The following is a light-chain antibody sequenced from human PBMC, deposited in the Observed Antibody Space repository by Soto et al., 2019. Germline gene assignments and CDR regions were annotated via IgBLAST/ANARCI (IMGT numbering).Light chain of an antibody. CDR3: QQYYSYPLT. Sequence: AIRMTQSPSSFSASTGDRVTITCRASQGISSYLAWSQQKPGKAPKLLIYAASILQSGVPSMFSGSGSGTDLTLTIRCLQSEDFATYDCQQYYSYPLTFGGGTKVEIK. J-gene: IGKJ4*01. V-gene: IGKV1-8*01. CDR1: QGISSY. CDR2: AAS.